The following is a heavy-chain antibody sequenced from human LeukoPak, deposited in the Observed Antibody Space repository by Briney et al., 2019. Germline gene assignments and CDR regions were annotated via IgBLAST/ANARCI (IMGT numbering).Heavy chain of an antibody. CDR2: IRGDGDRT. CDR3: AKDQADGYTNYGDY. J-gene: IGHJ4*02. CDR1: GFTFSTYA. V-gene: IGHV3-23*01. D-gene: IGHD5-24*01. Sequence: GGSLRLSCAASGFTFSTYAMTWVRQAPGKGLEWVSTIRGDGDRTYYADSVKGRFIISRGNSKNKLYLQLSTPRAEDTAVYYCAKDQADGYTNYGDYWGQGTLVTVSS.